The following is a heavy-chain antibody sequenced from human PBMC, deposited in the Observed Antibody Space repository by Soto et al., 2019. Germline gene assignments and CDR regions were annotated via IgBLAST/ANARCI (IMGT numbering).Heavy chain of an antibody. D-gene: IGHD3-22*01. CDR2: ISYDGSNK. Sequence: GGSLRLSCAASGFTFSSYGMHWVRQAPGKGQEWVAVISYDGSNKYYADSVKGRFTISRDNSKNTLYLQMNSLRAEDTAVYYCAKVGTMIVVVPHPVDYWGQGTLVTVSS. J-gene: IGHJ4*02. CDR1: GFTFSSYG. V-gene: IGHV3-30*18. CDR3: AKVGTMIVVVPHPVDY.